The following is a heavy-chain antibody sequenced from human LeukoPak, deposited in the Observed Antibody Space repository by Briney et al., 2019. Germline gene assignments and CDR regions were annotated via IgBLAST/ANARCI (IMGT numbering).Heavy chain of an antibody. V-gene: IGHV1-2*02. CDR2: INSNSGAT. CDR1: GYTFTDYY. D-gene: IGHD5-12*01. J-gene: IGHJ4*02. CDR3: ARDRGYSGYDY. Sequence: ASVKVSFKASGYTFTDYYMHWVRQAPGQGLEWMGWINSNSGATHDAQKFQGRVTMTRDTSISTAYMELSRLRSDDTAVYYCARDRGYSGYDYWGQGTLVTVSS.